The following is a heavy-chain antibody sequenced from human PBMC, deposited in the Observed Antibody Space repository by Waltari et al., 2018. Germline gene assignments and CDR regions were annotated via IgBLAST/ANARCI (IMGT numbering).Heavy chain of an antibody. V-gene: IGHV3-74*03. Sequence: EVQLVESGGGLVQPGGSLRLSCAASGFIFSSHWMHWVRQPPGKGLVGVARFRGDGGDSTYADSVKGRFTISRDNAKNTLYLQMNSLRVEDTAVYYCARNPRYDSPDWGQGTLVTVSS. CDR1: GFIFSSHW. D-gene: IGHD3-22*01. CDR2: FRGDGGDS. J-gene: IGHJ4*02. CDR3: ARNPRYDSPD.